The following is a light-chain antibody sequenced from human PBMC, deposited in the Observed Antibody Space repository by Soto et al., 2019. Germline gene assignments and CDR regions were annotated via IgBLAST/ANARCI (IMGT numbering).Light chain of an antibody. J-gene: IGLJ2*01. CDR3: ASWDDRLGAVI. CDR1: SSNIGGTNY. Sequence: QSVLTQPPSASGTPGQRVFISCSGSSSNIGGTNYAYWYQQLPGAAPKLLMHSNNLRPSGVPERSSGSKSGTSASLAISGLQSEDEAVYYCASWDDRLGAVIFGGGTKLTVL. CDR2: SNN. V-gene: IGLV1-47*02.